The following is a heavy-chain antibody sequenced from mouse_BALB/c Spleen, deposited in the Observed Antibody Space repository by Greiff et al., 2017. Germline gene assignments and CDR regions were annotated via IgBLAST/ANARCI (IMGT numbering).Heavy chain of an antibody. V-gene: IGHV5-4*02. CDR2: ISDGGSYT. CDR3: ARERYRYYAMDY. Sequence: DVKLVESGGGLVKPGGSLKLSCAASGFTFSDYYMYWVRQTPEKRLEWVATISDGGSYTYYPDSVKGRFTISRDNAKNNLYLQMSSLKSEDTAMYYCARERYRYYAMDYWGQGTSVTVSS. J-gene: IGHJ4*01. CDR1: GFTFSDYY. D-gene: IGHD2-14*01.